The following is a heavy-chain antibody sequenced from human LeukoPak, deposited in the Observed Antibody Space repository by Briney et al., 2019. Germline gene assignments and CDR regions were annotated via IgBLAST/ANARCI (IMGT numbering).Heavy chain of an antibody. D-gene: IGHD6-19*01. CDR2: IYKHGRDK. CDR1: ASTFSGDW. J-gene: IGHJ4*02. V-gene: IGHV3-7*01. Sequence: GESLTLSWAVSASTFSGDWTHWVRQAPRKGLEWVASIYKHGRDKYFLDCVKGRFTIPRAKSKRSLYLQMISLRAAVTAVYFCVRRSGWLFGLGGQGSLLTVPS. CDR3: VRRSGWLFGL.